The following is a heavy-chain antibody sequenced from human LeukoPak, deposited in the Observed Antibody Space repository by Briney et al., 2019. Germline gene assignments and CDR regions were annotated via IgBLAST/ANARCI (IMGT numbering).Heavy chain of an antibody. CDR1: GYTFTSYG. D-gene: IGHD4-11*01. V-gene: IGHV1-18*01. Sequence: ASVTVSCKASGYTFTSYGISWVRQAPGQGLEWMGWISAYNGNTNYAQKLQGRVTMTTDTSTSTAYMELRSLRSDDTAVYYCARDDPTPPTDYYYYGMDVWGQGTTVTVSS. CDR2: ISAYNGNT. CDR3: ARDDPTPPTDYYYYGMDV. J-gene: IGHJ6*02.